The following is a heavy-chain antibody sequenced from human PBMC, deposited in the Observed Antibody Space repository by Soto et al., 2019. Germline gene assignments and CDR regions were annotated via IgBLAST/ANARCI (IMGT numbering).Heavy chain of an antibody. CDR2: IKRDGSEK. J-gene: IGHJ4*02. Sequence: GGSLRLSCEASGFTFSSYWMSWVRQAPGKGLEWVANIKRDGSEKYYVDSVKGRFAISRDNAKNSLYLQMNSLRAEDTAVYYCARDLSGWYSVYWGQGTLVTVSS. V-gene: IGHV3-7*01. CDR1: GFTFSSYW. CDR3: ARDLSGWYSVY. D-gene: IGHD6-19*01.